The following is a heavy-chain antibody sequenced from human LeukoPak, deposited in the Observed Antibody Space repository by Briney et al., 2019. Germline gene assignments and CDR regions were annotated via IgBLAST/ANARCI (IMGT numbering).Heavy chain of an antibody. Sequence: PGGSLRLSCAASGFTFSNYAMSWVRQAPGKGLEWVALILYDGSNEYYADSVKGRFTISRDNSKNTLYLQMNSLRPEDTAVYYCAKDPSYGSGWGQGTLVTVSS. V-gene: IGHV3-30*18. CDR2: ILYDGSNE. J-gene: IGHJ4*02. CDR1: GFTFSNYA. D-gene: IGHD3-10*01. CDR3: AKDPSYGSG.